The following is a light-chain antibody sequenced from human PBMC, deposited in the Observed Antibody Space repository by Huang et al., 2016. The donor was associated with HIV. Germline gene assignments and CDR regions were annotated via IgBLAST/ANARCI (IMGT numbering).Light chain of an antibody. CDR3: QQHSNWPL. V-gene: IGKV3-11*01. Sequence: ELVLTQSPATLSLSPGQRATLSCRASQSVSSYLAWYQQKPGQAPRLIIYDTSKRATGVSARFSGSGSGTDFTLTINRLEPEDFAVYYCQQHSNWPLLGQGTKLEI. J-gene: IGKJ2*01. CDR1: QSVSSY. CDR2: DTS.